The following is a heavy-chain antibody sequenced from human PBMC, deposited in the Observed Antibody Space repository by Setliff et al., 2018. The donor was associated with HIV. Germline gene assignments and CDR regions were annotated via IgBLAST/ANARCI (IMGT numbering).Heavy chain of an antibody. D-gene: IGHD3-22*01. J-gene: IGHJ4*02. CDR3: ARDSRHDTSGYYYFDS. CDR2: IYTSGST. Sequence: SETLSLTCTVSGGSISSGSYYWSWIRQPAGKGLEWIGRIYTSGSTNYNPSLKSRVTISVDTSKKQFSLKLTSVTAADTAVYYCARDSRHDTSGYYYFDSWGQGTLVTVSS. CDR1: GGSISSGSYY. V-gene: IGHV4-61*02.